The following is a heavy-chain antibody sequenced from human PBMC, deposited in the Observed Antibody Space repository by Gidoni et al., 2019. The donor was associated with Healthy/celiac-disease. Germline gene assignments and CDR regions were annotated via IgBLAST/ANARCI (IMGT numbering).Heavy chain of an antibody. CDR2: ISYDGSSK. D-gene: IGHD2-2*01. Sequence: QVQLVESGGGVVQPGRSLRLSCAASGFTFSSYGMHWVRQAPGKGLEWVAVISYDGSSKYYADSVKGRFTISRDNSKNTLYLQMNSLRAEDTAVYYCAKEEGYQLPSAFDIWGQGTMVTVSS. CDR1: GFTFSSYG. CDR3: AKEEGYQLPSAFDI. V-gene: IGHV3-30*18. J-gene: IGHJ3*02.